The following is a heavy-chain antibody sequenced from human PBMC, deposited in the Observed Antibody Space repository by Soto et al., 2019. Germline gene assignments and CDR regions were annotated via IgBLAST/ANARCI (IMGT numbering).Heavy chain of an antibody. J-gene: IGHJ4*02. CDR3: ARERRRPYYDILTGYYPFDY. CDR1: GYTFTTYD. CDR2: ISAYNGNT. D-gene: IGHD3-9*01. V-gene: IGHV1-18*01. Sequence: ASVKVSCKASGYTFTTYDIGWVRQAPGQGLEWMGWISAYNGNTNYVQSLQGRVTMTTDTSTNTAYMELRSLRSDDTAVYYCARERRRPYYDILTGYYPFDYWGQGTLVTVSS.